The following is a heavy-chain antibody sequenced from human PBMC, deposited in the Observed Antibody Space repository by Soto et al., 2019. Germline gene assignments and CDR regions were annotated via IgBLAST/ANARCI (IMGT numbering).Heavy chain of an antibody. CDR3: ARIPGTRYDY. V-gene: IGHV4-34*01. D-gene: IGHD1-1*01. CDR1: GGSFSGYY. Sequence: TLSLTCAVYGGSFSGYYWSWIRQPPGKGLEWIGEINHSGSTNYNPSLKSRVTISVDTSKNQFSLKLSSVTAADTAVYYCARIPGTRYDYWGQGTLVTVSS. J-gene: IGHJ4*02. CDR2: INHSGST.